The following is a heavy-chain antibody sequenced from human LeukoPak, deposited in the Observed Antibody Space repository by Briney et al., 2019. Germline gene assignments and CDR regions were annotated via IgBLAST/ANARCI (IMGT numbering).Heavy chain of an antibody. CDR1: GFTFSSYG. D-gene: IGHD3-22*01. CDR3: AKYYYDSSGTDAFDI. J-gene: IGHJ3*02. V-gene: IGHV3-23*01. Sequence: GGSLRLSCAASGFTFSSYGMSWVRQAPGKGLEWVSAISGSGGSTYYADSVKGRFTISRDNSKNTLYLQMNSLRAEDTAVYYCAKYYYDSSGTDAFDIWGQGTMVTVSS. CDR2: ISGSGGST.